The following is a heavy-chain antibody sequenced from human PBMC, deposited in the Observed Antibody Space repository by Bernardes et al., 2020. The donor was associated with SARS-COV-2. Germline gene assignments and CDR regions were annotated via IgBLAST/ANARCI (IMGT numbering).Heavy chain of an antibody. V-gene: IGHV3-23*01. J-gene: IGHJ6*02. CDR3: ANALCSSTSCYNYYGMDV. CDR2: ISGSGGST. CDR1: GFTFSTYA. Sequence: VGSLRLSCETSGFTFSTYAMSWVRQAPGKGLEWVSVISGSGGSTYYADSVKGRFTISRDNSKNTLYLQMNSLRAEDTAVYYCANALCSSTSCYNYYGMDVWGQGTTVTVSS. D-gene: IGHD2-2*02.